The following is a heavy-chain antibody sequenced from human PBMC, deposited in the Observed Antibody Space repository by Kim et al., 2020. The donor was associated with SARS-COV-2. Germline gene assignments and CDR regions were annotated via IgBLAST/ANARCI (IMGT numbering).Heavy chain of an antibody. CDR3: ARDLPTRSYNDMLNGAFQGYYAMDV. CDR1: GDTFNRYA. D-gene: IGHD3-9*01. V-gene: IGHV1-69*13. CDR2: IIPLFGTT. Sequence: SVKVSCKVSGDTFNRYAVNWVRQAPGQGLEWMGGIIPLFGTTTYAQQFQGRVTIIADESTNSAYMELRSLTTADTAVYFCARDLPTRSYNDMLNGAFQGYYAMDVWGQGTTVTVSS. J-gene: IGHJ6*02.